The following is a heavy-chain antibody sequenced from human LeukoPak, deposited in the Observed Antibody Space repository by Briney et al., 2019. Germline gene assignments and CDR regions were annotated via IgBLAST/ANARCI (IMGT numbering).Heavy chain of an antibody. CDR1: GYTFTGYY. D-gene: IGHD3-16*01. V-gene: IGHV1-2*02. CDR2: INPNSGGT. CDR3: AEWGSWELLGPRFGY. Sequence: ASVKVSCKASGYTFTGYYMHWVRQAPGQGLEWMGWINPNSGGTNYAQKFQGRVTMTRDTSISTAYMELSRLRSDDTAVYYCAEWGSWELLGPRFGYWGQGTQVTVSS. J-gene: IGHJ4*02.